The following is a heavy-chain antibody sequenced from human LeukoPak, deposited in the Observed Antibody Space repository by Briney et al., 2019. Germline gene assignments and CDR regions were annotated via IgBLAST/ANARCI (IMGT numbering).Heavy chain of an antibody. D-gene: IGHD3-22*01. Sequence: GGSLRLSCAASGFTFNSFAMSWVRQAPGKGLEWVSYISSSGSTIYYADSVKGRFTISRDNAKNSLYLQMNSLRAEDTAVYYCARKDYYDSSGYSYWGRGTLVTVSS. CDR1: GFTFNSFA. V-gene: IGHV3-48*03. J-gene: IGHJ4*02. CDR3: ARKDYYDSSGYSY. CDR2: ISSSGSTI.